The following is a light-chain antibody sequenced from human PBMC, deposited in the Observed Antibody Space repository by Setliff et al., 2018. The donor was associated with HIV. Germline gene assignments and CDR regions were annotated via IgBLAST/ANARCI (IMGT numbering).Light chain of an antibody. J-gene: IGLJ1*01. CDR1: INNIGSYNR. V-gene: IGLV2-14*02. Sequence: QSALTQPPSVSGSPGQSIIISCTGTINNIGSYNRVSWYQQRPGKAPKLMIYEVSNRPSGVSNRFSGSKSGNTASLTISGLQAEDEADYYCGSYTSSSTRVFGTGTKVTVL. CDR3: GSYTSSSTRV. CDR2: EVS.